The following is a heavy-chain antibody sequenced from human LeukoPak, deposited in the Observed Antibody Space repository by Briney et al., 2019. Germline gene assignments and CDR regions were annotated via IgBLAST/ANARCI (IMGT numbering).Heavy chain of an antibody. Sequence: SVKVSCKASGGTFSSYAISWVRQAPGQGLEWMGGIIPIFGTANYAQKFQGRVTITRNTSISTAYMELSSLRSEDTAVYYCARVAAALAFDIWGQGTMVTVSS. D-gene: IGHD6-13*01. V-gene: IGHV1-69*05. CDR2: IIPIFGTA. CDR1: GGTFSSYA. CDR3: ARVAAALAFDI. J-gene: IGHJ3*02.